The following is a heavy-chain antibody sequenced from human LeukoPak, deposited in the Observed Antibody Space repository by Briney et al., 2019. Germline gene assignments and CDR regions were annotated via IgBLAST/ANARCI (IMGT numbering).Heavy chain of an antibody. J-gene: IGHJ6*02. V-gene: IGHV3-43*01. CDR3: VRGMDV. Sequence: GGSLRLSCAASGFTFDDYTMHWVRHAPGKGLEWVSLISWDGGSTYYADSVKGRFTISRDSAKNSLYLQMNSLRDEDTAVYYCVRGMDVWGQGTTVTVSS. CDR2: ISWDGGST. CDR1: GFTFDDYT.